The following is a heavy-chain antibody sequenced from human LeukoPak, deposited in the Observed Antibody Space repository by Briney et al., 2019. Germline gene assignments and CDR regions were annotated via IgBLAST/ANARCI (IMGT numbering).Heavy chain of an antibody. CDR3: ARENSPRYYYGSGSYYNGDLGWFDP. J-gene: IGHJ5*02. V-gene: IGHV3-66*01. CDR1: GFTVSSNY. Sequence: PGGSLRLSCAASGFTVSSNYMSWVRQAPGKGLEWVSLIYSGGSTYYADSVKGRFNISRDNSKNMLYLQMNSLRAEDTAVYYCARENSPRYYYGSGSYYNGDLGWFDPWGQGTLVTVSS. D-gene: IGHD3-10*01. CDR2: IYSGGST.